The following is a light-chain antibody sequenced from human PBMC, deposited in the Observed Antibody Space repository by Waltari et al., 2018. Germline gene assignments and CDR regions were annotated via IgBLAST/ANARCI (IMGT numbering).Light chain of an antibody. V-gene: IGLV8-61*01. CDR2: KGN. Sequence: QTVVTQEPSLSVSPGGTVTPTCALSSGSVSTPSYATWSHQTPGQPPRPLVYKGNSPSSGVPDRFSGSILGNKAALTITGAQADDESHYFCFFYMGSGIWVSGGGTKLTVL. CDR3: FFYMGSGIWV. CDR1: SGSVSTPSY. J-gene: IGLJ3*02.